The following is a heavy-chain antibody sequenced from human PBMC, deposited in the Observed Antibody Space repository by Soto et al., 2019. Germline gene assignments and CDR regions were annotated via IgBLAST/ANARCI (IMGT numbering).Heavy chain of an antibody. D-gene: IGHD3-22*01. J-gene: IGHJ4*02. CDR2: ISGSGGST. CDR1: GFTFSSYA. V-gene: IGHV3-23*01. Sequence: EVQLLESGGGLVQPGGSLRLSCAASGFTFSSYAMSWVRQAPGKGLEWVSAISGSGGSTYYADSVKGRFTISRDNSKNTLYLQMNSLRAEDTAVYYCAKGGGYYYDSSGYYRSFDYWGQGTLVTVSS. CDR3: AKGGGYYYDSSGYYRSFDY.